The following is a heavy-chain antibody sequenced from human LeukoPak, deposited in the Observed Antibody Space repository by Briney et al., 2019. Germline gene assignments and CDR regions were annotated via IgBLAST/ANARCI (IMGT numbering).Heavy chain of an antibody. J-gene: IGHJ4*02. V-gene: IGHV1-3*01. CDR1: GYTFTSYA. CDR2: INAGNGNT. D-gene: IGHD5-12*01. Sequence: ASVKVSCKASGYTFTSYAMHWVRQAPGQRLEWMGWINAGNGNTKYSQKFQERVTITRDMSTSTAYMELSSLRSEDTAVYYCARGLGSGPAENWGQGTLVTVSS. CDR3: ARGLGSGPAEN.